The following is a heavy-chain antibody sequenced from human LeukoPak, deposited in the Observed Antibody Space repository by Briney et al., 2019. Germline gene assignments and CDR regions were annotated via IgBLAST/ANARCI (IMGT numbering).Heavy chain of an antibody. V-gene: IGHV3-30-3*01. J-gene: IGHJ3*02. Sequence: QPGRSLRLSCAASGFTFSSYAMHWVRQAPGKGLEWVAVISYDGSNKYYVDSVKGRFTISRDNSKNTLYLQMNSLRAEDTAVYYCAREGETYYYDSSGSPSGGAFDIWGQGTMVTVSS. CDR2: ISYDGSNK. D-gene: IGHD3-22*01. CDR1: GFTFSSYA. CDR3: AREGETYYYDSSGSPSGGAFDI.